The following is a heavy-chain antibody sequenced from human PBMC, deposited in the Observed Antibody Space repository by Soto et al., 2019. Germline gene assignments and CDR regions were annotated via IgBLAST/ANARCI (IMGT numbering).Heavy chain of an antibody. CDR3: AKDGERYYDFWSGYGVPYYYYGMDV. V-gene: IGHV3-23*01. CDR2: ISGSGDKT. Sequence: LRLSCAASGFSFSTYPMVWVRQAPGKRLEAVSSISGSGDKTYYKDSAKGRFTISRDNSKNTLYLQMNSLRAEDTAVYYCAKDGERYYDFWSGYGVPYYYYGMDVWGQGTTVTVSS. J-gene: IGHJ6*02. CDR1: GFSFSTYP. D-gene: IGHD3-3*01.